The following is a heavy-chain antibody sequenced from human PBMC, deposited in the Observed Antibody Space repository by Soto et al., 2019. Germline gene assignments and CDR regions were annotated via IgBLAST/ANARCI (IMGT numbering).Heavy chain of an antibody. J-gene: IGHJ6*02. D-gene: IGHD2-15*01. Sequence: LRLSCAASGFTFSSYAMHWVRQAPGKGLEWVAVISYDGSNKYYADSVKGRFTISRDNSKNTLYLQMNSLRAEDTAVYYCARESGCSGGSCYGGYYYYGMDVWGQGTTVTVSS. CDR2: ISYDGSNK. CDR1: GFTFSSYA. CDR3: ARESGCSGGSCYGGYYYYGMDV. V-gene: IGHV3-30-3*01.